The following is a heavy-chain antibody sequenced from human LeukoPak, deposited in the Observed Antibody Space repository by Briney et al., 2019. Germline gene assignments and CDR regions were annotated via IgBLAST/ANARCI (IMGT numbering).Heavy chain of an antibody. CDR1: GYTFTGYY. J-gene: IGHJ3*02. Sequence: ASVKVSCKASGYTFTGYYMHWVRQAPGQGLEWMGWINPNSGGTNYVQKFQGWVTMTRDTSISTAYMELRRLRSDDTAVYYCARGMRQQLADAFDIWGQGTMATVSS. CDR3: ARGMRQQLADAFDI. CDR2: INPNSGGT. D-gene: IGHD6-13*01. V-gene: IGHV1-2*04.